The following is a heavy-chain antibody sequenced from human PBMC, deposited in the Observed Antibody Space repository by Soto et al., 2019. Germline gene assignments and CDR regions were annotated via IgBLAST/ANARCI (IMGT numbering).Heavy chain of an antibody. V-gene: IGHV3-33*01. D-gene: IGHD1-7*01. Sequence: GGSLRLSCAASGFTFSSYGMHWVRQAPGKGLEWVAVIWYDGSNKYYADSVKGRFTISRDNSKNTLYLQMNSLRAEDTAVYYCARSEKENWNYGYYYYMDVWGKGTTVTVSS. J-gene: IGHJ6*03. CDR2: IWYDGSNK. CDR1: GFTFSSYG. CDR3: ARSEKENWNYGYYYYMDV.